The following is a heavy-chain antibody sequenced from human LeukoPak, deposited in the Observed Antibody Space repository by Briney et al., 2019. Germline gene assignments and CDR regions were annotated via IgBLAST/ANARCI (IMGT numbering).Heavy chain of an antibody. CDR2: IYYSGSP. CDR3: ARGSKFRGYSHEGLIAFDF. Sequence: SETLSLTCTVSGGSITSSSYYWGWIRQPPGKGLEWIGSIYYSGSPYYNPSLKSRLTISLDTSKTQFSLKLSSVTAADTAVYYCARGSKFRGYSHEGLIAFDFWGQGTLVTVSS. J-gene: IGHJ4*02. CDR1: GGSITSSSYY. V-gene: IGHV4-39*07. D-gene: IGHD5-18*01.